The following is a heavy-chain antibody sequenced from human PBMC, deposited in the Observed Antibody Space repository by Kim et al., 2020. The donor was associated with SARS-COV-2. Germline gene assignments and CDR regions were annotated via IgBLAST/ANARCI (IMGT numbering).Heavy chain of an antibody. Sequence: SETLSLTCTVSGGSISSGDYYWSWIRQPPGKGLEWIGYIYYSGSTYYNPSLKSRVTISVDTSKNQFSLKLSSVTAADTAVYYCARVILTGHFDYWGQGTLVTVSS. CDR2: IYYSGST. J-gene: IGHJ4*02. CDR1: GGSISSGDYY. V-gene: IGHV4-30-4*01. CDR3: ARVILTGHFDY. D-gene: IGHD3-9*01.